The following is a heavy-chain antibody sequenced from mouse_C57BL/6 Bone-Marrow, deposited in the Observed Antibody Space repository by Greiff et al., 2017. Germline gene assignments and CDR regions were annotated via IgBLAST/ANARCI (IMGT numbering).Heavy chain of an antibody. CDR2: MHPNGGSP. D-gene: IGHD2-13*01. J-gene: IGHJ4*01. V-gene: IGHV1-64*01. Sequence: QVQLKQPGAELVKPGASVKLSCKASGYTFPNYWMHWVKPRPGQGLEWIGMMHPNGGSPDYNEKFKSEATLSVDKSSRTDYMELSSLTSEDSAVYYIARSYDDYDDTMDYWGQGTSVTVSS. CDR1: GYTFPNYW. CDR3: ARSYDDYDDTMDY.